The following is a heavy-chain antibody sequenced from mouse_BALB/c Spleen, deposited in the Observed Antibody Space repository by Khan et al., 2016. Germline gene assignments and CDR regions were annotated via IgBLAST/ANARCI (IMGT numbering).Heavy chain of an antibody. D-gene: IGHD1-1*01. CDR1: GFGFSRYW. CDR2: INPDSSTI. V-gene: IGHV4-1*02. Sequence: EVKLLESGGGLVQPGGSLKLSCEASGFGFSRYWMSWVRQAPGKGLEWIGEINPDSSTINYTPSLKDKFIISRDNAKNTLYLQMRKVRSEDTVLYYCARAGYYGYLVNWGQGTLVTVAA. CDR3: ARAGYYGYLVN. J-gene: IGHJ3*01.